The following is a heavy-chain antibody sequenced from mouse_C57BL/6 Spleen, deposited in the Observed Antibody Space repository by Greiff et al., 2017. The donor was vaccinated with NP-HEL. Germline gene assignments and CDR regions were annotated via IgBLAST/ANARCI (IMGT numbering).Heavy chain of an antibody. D-gene: IGHD3-2*02. CDR1: GYTFPSYW. J-gene: IGHJ2*01. CDR3: ARRAQATFDY. CDR2: IDPSDSYT. V-gene: IGHV1-69*01. Sequence: QVQLQQSGAELVMPGASVKLSCKASGYTFPSYWMHWVKQRPGQGLGWIGEIDPSDSYTNYNQKFKGKSTLTVDKSSSTAYMQLSSLTSEDSAVYYCARRAQATFDYWGQGTTLTVSS.